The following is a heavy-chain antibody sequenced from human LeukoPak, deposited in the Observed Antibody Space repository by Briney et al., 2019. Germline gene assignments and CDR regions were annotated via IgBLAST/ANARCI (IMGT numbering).Heavy chain of an antibody. CDR1: GGSFSGYY. D-gene: IGHD3-10*01. Sequence: PSETLSLTCAVYGGSFSGYYWSWIRQPPGKGLEWIGEINHSGSTNYNPSLKSRVTMSVDTSKNQLSLKLSSVTAADTAVYYCARSYYYGSGSYGMDVWGQGTTVTVSS. CDR3: ARSYYYGSGSYGMDV. V-gene: IGHV4-34*01. CDR2: INHSGST. J-gene: IGHJ6*02.